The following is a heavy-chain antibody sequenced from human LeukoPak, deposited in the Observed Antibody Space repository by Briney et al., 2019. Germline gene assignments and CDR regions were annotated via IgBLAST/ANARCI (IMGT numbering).Heavy chain of an antibody. CDR1: GGSISSSSYY. Sequence: PSETLSLTCTVSGGSISSSSYYWGWIRQPPGTGLEWIGSIYYSGSTYYNPSLKSRVTISVDTSKNQFSLKLSSVTAADTAVYYCARGLGGPQFDYWGQGTLVTVSS. J-gene: IGHJ4*02. CDR3: ARGLGGPQFDY. CDR2: IYYSGST. D-gene: IGHD5-12*01. V-gene: IGHV4-39*07.